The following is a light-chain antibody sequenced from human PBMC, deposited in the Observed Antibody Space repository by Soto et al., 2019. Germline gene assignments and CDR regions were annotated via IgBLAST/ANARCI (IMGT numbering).Light chain of an antibody. CDR2: AAS. Sequence: EIVMTQSPATLSVSPGDKVSLSCRANQTISNTLAWYQQKPGQAPRLLIYAASTRATGVSARFSGSGSGTEFTLTISSLQYEDFTIYYCQYYNNWLATFGEGTKVDIK. V-gene: IGKV3-15*01. CDR3: QYYNNWLAT. J-gene: IGKJ4*01. CDR1: QTISNT.